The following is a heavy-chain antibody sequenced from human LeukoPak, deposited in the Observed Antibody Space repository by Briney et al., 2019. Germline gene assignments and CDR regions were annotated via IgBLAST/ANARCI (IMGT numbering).Heavy chain of an antibody. V-gene: IGHV5-51*01. D-gene: IGHD6-19*01. Sequence: GESLKISCKGSGYSFTSYWIGWVRQMPGKGLEWMGIIYPGDSDTRYSPSFQGQVTISADKSISTAYLQWSSLKASDTAMYYCARQGTGYSSGDAFDIWGQGTMVTVSS. J-gene: IGHJ3*02. CDR3: ARQGTGYSSGDAFDI. CDR1: GYSFTSYW. CDR2: IYPGDSDT.